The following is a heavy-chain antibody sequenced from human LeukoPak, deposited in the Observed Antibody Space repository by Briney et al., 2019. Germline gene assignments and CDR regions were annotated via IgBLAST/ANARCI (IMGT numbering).Heavy chain of an antibody. CDR3: AKCILTGYYKGYMDV. Sequence: GGSLRLSCEASGFTFSSYWMSWVRQAPGKGLEWVANIKQDGSEKYYVDSVKGRFTISRDNAKNSLYLQMNSLRAEDTAVYYCAKCILTGYYKGYMDVWGKGTTVTISS. CDR1: GFTFSSYW. V-gene: IGHV3-7*03. D-gene: IGHD3-9*01. J-gene: IGHJ6*03. CDR2: IKQDGSEK.